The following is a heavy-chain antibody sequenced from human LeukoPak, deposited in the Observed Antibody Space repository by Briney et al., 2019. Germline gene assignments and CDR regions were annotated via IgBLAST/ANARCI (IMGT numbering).Heavy chain of an antibody. CDR3: ARAIYIAAPFDY. D-gene: IGHD6-13*01. V-gene: IGHV1-69*13. CDR2: IIPIFGTA. J-gene: IGHJ4*02. CDR1: GGTFSSYA. Sequence: GASVKVSCKASGGTFSSYAISWVRQAPGQGLEWTGGIIPIFGTANYAQKFQGRVTITADESTSTAYMELSSLRSEDTAVYYCARAIYIAAPFDYWGQGTLVTVSS.